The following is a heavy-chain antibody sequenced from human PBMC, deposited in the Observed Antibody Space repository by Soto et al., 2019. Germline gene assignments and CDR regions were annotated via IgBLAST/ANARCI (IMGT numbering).Heavy chain of an antibody. CDR3: TTADYSNSYYYYYAMDV. J-gene: IGHJ6*02. CDR1: GFTFSNAW. Sequence: LRLSCAASGFTFSNAWMSWVRQAPGKGLEWVGRIKSKIDGGTTDYAAPVKGRFTISRDDSKNTLYLQMNSLKTEDTAVYYCTTADYSNSYYYYYAMDVWGQGTTVTVSS. CDR2: IKSKIDGGTT. V-gene: IGHV3-15*01. D-gene: IGHD4-4*01.